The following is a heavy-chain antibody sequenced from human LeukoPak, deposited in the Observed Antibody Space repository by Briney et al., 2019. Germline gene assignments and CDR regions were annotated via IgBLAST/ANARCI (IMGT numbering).Heavy chain of an antibody. CDR3: ARDKGFFSGMDV. CDR2: ISGGSPYI. J-gene: IGHJ6*02. CDR1: GFRFSSDN. Sequence: GGSLRLSCAASGFRFSSDNLNWVRQAPGKGLEWVSSISGGSPYIHYAEAVKGRFTISRDNSKSSVYLQMDSLRGEDKAVYYCARDKGFFSGMDVWGQGTTVTVSS. V-gene: IGHV3-21*01. D-gene: IGHD3-3*01.